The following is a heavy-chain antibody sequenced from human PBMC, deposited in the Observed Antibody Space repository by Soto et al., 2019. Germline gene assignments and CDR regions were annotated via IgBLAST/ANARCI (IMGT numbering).Heavy chain of an antibody. CDR1: GYTFTSYA. J-gene: IGHJ3*02. Sequence: GASVKVSCKASGYTFTSYAMNWVRQAPGQGLEWMGWINTNTGNPTYAQGFTGRFVFSLDTSVSTAYLQICSLKAEDTAVYYCARDLGRDGSPDAFDIWGQGTMVTVSS. D-gene: IGHD1-26*01. CDR2: INTNTGNP. V-gene: IGHV7-4-1*01. CDR3: ARDLGRDGSPDAFDI.